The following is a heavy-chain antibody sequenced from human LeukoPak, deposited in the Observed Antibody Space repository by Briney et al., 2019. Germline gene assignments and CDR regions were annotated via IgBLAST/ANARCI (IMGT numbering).Heavy chain of an antibody. J-gene: IGHJ6*03. CDR1: GFTFSSYS. CDR2: ISSSSSTI. CDR3: ARDLHYYYYMDV. Sequence: PGGSLRLSCAASGFTFSSYSMNWVRQAPGKGLEWVSYISSSSSTIYYADSVKGRFTISRDNAKNSLYLQMNSLRAEDTAVYYCARDLHYYYYMDVWGKGTTVTVSS. V-gene: IGHV3-48*01.